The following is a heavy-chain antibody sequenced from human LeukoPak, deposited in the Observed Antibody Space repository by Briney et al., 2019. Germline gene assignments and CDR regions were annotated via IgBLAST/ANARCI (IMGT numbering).Heavy chain of an antibody. CDR2: ISYDGSNK. D-gene: IGHD5-18*01. J-gene: IGHJ4*02. CDR3: AKDLAAEKEDNTAMPFDY. Sequence: GGSLRLSCAASGFTFSSYGMHWVRQAPGKGLEWVAVISYDGSNKYYADSVKGRFTISRDNSKNTLYLQMNSLRAEDTAVYYCAKDLAAEKEDNTAMPFDYWGQGTLVTVSS. CDR1: GFTFSSYG. V-gene: IGHV3-30*18.